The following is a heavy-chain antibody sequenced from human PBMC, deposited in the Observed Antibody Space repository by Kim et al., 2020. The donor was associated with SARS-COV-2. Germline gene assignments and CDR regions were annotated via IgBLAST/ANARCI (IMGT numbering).Heavy chain of an antibody. D-gene: IGHD3-9*01. CDR3: ARGYFDNILTGYFDY. Sequence: GGSLRLSCAASGFTFSIYWMSWVRQAPGKGLEWVANIKQDGSENYYVDSVKGRFTISRHNAKNSLYLQMNSLRAEDTAIYYCARGYFDNILTGYFDYWG. CDR1: GFTFSIYW. V-gene: IGHV3-7*05. J-gene: IGHJ4*03. CDR2: IKQDGSEN.